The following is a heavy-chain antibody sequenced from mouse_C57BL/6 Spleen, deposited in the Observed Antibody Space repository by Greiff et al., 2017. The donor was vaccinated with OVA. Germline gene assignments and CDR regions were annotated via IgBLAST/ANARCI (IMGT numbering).Heavy chain of an antibody. Sequence: VQLQQPGAELVKPGASVKLSCKASGYTFTSYWMHWVKQRPGQGLEWIGMIHPNSGSTNYNEKFKSKATLTVDKSSSTAYMQLSSLTSEDSAVYYCARWGVYDYDAMDYWGQGTSVTVSS. CDR1: GYTFTSYW. CDR2: IHPNSGST. D-gene: IGHD1-1*01. V-gene: IGHV1-64*01. CDR3: ARWGVYDYDAMDY. J-gene: IGHJ4*01.